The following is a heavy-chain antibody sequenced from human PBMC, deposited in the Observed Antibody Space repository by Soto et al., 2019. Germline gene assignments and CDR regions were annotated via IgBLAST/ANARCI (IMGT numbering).Heavy chain of an antibody. CDR2: LSSNGFGT. CDR1: GFTLSAYW. Sequence: PGGSLRLSCAASGFTLSAYWMHWVRQAPGRGLGWVSRLSSNGFGTAYADSVKGRFHISRDNARNTLFLQMNGLRAEDTAVYYCARDLGGPDYWGRGTLVTVSS. CDR3: ARDLGGPDY. J-gene: IGHJ4*02. D-gene: IGHD3-16*01. V-gene: IGHV3-74*03.